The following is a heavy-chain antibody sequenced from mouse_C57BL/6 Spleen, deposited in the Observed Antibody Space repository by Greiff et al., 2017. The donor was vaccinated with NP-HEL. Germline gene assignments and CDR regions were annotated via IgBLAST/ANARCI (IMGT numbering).Heavy chain of an antibody. V-gene: IGHV1-59*01. J-gene: IGHJ1*03. CDR3: ARSLYQGYFDV. CDR2: IDPSDSYT. Sequence: QVQLQQSGAELVRPGTSVKLSCKASGYTFTSYWMHWVKQRPGQGLEWIGVIDPSDSYTNYNQKFKGKATLTVDTSSSTAYMQLSSLTSEDSAVYYCARSLYQGYFDVWGTGTTVTVSS. CDR1: GYTFTSYW. D-gene: IGHD1-1*01.